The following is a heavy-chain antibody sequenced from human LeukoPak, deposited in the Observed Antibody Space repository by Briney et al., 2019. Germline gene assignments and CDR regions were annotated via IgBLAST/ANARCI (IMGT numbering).Heavy chain of an antibody. J-gene: IGHJ4*02. V-gene: IGHV4-59*12. Sequence: SETLSVICTVSGGSINSYYWSWIRQPPGKGLEWIGYIYYSGSTNYNPSLKSRVTISVDTSKNQFSLKLSSVTAADTAVYYCARIGRGWLAVFDYWGQGTLVTVSS. D-gene: IGHD6-19*01. CDR3: ARIGRGWLAVFDY. CDR1: GGSINSYY. CDR2: IYYSGST.